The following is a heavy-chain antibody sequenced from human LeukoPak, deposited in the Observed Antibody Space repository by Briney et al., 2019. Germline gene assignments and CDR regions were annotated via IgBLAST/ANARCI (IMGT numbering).Heavy chain of an antibody. V-gene: IGHV4-59*01. D-gene: IGHD3-3*01. J-gene: IGHJ4*02. Sequence: PSETLSLTCGVSGGAITNYYWNWIRQAPGKGLEWLGYIYYTGSTTYNPSVKSRITISLDTSKKQISLKLRSVTAADTAVYYCARDKSWSGYAFDYWGQGTLVTVSS. CDR1: GGAITNYY. CDR2: IYYTGST. CDR3: ARDKSWSGYAFDY.